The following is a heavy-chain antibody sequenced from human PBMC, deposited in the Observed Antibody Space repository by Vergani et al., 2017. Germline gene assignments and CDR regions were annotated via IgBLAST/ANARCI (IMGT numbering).Heavy chain of an antibody. J-gene: IGHJ4*02. CDR1: GYTFTGYY. CDR3: ARLDNDSSGYYLYYFDY. Sequence: QVQLVQSGAEVKKPGASVKVSCKASGYTFTGYYMHWVRQAPGQGREWMGWINPNSGGTNYAQKFQGRVTMTRDTSISTAYMELSRLRSDDTAVYYCARLDNDSSGYYLYYFDYWGQGTLVTVSS. CDR2: INPNSGGT. D-gene: IGHD3-22*01. V-gene: IGHV1-2*02.